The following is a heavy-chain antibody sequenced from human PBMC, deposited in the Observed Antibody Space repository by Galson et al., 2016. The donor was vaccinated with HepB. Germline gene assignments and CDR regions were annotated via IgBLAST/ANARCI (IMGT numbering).Heavy chain of an antibody. V-gene: IGHV3-33*06. CDR3: AKSKGGVWSYYFDY. D-gene: IGHD6-19*01. CDR2: IWTDGSNK. J-gene: IGHJ4*02. Sequence: SLRLSCAASAFTFGNYGMHWVRQAPGKGLEWVAGIWTDGSNKYYGDPVKGRFTISRDNSKNTLYLQMNSLRAEDTAVYYCAKSKGGVWSYYFDYWGQGTLVTVSS. CDR1: AFTFGNYG.